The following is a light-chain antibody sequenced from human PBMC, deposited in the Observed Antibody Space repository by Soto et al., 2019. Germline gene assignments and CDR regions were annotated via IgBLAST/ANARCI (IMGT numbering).Light chain of an antibody. CDR2: GAS. CDR1: QSVGSN. CDR3: QQYDNSPLS. Sequence: EIVMTQSPATLSVSPGERATLSCRASQSVGSNLAWYQQKRDQAPRLLIFGASTRATGIPARFSGSGSGSDFTLTISSLQSEDFAVYYCQQYDNSPLSFGGGTKVEIK. V-gene: IGKV3-15*01. J-gene: IGKJ4*01.